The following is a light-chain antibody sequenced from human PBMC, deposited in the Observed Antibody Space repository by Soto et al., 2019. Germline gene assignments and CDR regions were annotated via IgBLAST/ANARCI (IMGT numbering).Light chain of an antibody. Sequence: DIQMTQSPSTLSASVGDRVTIPCRASQSISSWLAWYQQKPGKAPKLLIYDASSLESGVPSRFSGSGSGTEFTLTISSLQPDEFATYYCQQYNSYPYTFGQGTKLEIK. CDR2: DAS. V-gene: IGKV1-5*01. CDR1: QSISSW. CDR3: QQYNSYPYT. J-gene: IGKJ2*01.